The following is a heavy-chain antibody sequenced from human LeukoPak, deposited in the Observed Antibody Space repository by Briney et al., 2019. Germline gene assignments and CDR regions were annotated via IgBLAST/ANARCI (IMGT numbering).Heavy chain of an antibody. CDR1: GFTFSSYS. D-gene: IGHD2-2*01. V-gene: IGHV3-48*01. CDR2: ISSSSSTI. J-gene: IGHJ4*02. Sequence: GGSLRLSCAASGFTFSSYSMNWVRQAPGKGLEWVSYISSSSSTIYYADSVKGRFTISRDNAKNSLYLQMNSLRAEDTAVYYCAREGPDIVVVPAAINFDYWGQGTLVTVSS. CDR3: AREGPDIVVVPAAINFDY.